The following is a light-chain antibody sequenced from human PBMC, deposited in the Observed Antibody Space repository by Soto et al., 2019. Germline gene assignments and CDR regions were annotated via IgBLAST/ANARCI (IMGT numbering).Light chain of an antibody. V-gene: IGKV3-20*01. CDR3: QQYGSSPPWT. CDR2: GAS. J-gene: IGKJ1*01. Sequence: EIVLTQSPGTLSLSPGERATLSCRASQSVSSSYLAWYQQKPGQAPRLLIYGASSRATGIPDRFSGSGSGTDFTLTISRLEPEEFAVYYCQQYGSSPPWTFGQGTKVEMK. CDR1: QSVSSSY.